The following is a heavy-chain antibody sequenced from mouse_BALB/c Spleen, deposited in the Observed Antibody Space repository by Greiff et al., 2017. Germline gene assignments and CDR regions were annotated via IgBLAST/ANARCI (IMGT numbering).Heavy chain of an antibody. D-gene: IGHD2-2*01. CDR3: ARGNGYGAMDY. V-gene: IGHV5-6-5*01. Sequence: EVKLVESGGGLVKPGGSLKLSCAASGFTFSSYAMSWVRQTPEKRLEWVASISSGGSTYYPDSVKGRFTISRDNARNILYLQMSSLRSEDTAMYYCARGNGYGAMDYWGQGTSVTVSS. J-gene: IGHJ4*01. CDR2: ISSGGST. CDR1: GFTFSSYA.